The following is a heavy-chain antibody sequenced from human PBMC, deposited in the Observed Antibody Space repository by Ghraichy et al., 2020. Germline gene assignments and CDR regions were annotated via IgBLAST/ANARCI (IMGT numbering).Heavy chain of an antibody. D-gene: IGHD3-3*01. V-gene: IGHV3-49*03. CDR3: CRGVVIGH. Sequence: GGSLRLSCTTSGFTFSDYAMSWFRQAPGKGPEWVGFIRNKTYGETREIAASVKGRFILSRDDSKSIAYLQMNSLKTEDTAVYYCCRGVVIGHWGQGTLVTVSS. CDR1: GFTFSDYA. CDR2: IRNKTYGETR. J-gene: IGHJ4*02.